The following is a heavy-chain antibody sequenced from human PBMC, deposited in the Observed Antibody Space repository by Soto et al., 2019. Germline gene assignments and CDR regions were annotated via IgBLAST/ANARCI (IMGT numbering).Heavy chain of an antibody. CDR1: GFSFDEHA. D-gene: IGHD1-20*01. V-gene: IGHV3-9*01. J-gene: IGHJ4*02. CDR2: ISWSSANM. Sequence: EVQLVESGGGLVQPGRSLRLSCAASGFSFDEHAMHWVRQAPGKGLEWVAGISWSSANMGYADSVKDRFAISRDNAKNSLYVEMNSMRPEDTALYYCAKAPRYNIGFPYFDSWGQGTLVTVSS. CDR3: AKAPRYNIGFPYFDS.